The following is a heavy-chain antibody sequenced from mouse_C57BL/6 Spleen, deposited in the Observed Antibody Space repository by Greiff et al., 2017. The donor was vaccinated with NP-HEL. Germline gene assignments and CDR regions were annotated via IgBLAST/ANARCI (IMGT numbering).Heavy chain of an antibody. Sequence: QVQLQQSGAELVKPGASVKISCKASGYAFSSYWMNWVKQRPGKGLEWIGQIYPGDGDTNYNGKFKGKATLTADKSSSTAYMQLRRLTSEDSAVYFCARCGYDGYALDYWGQGTSVTVSS. V-gene: IGHV1-80*01. J-gene: IGHJ4*01. CDR2: IYPGDGDT. CDR3: ARCGYDGYALDY. CDR1: GYAFSSYW. D-gene: IGHD2-2*01.